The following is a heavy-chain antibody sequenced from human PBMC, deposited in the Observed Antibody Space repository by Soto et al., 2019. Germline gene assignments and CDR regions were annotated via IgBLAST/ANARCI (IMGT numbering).Heavy chain of an antibody. V-gene: IGHV4-31*03. J-gene: IGHJ4*02. CDR1: GGSISSGVYY. CDR2: IYYSGST. Sequence: SSETLSLTCTVSGGSISSGVYYWSWLRQHPGKGLEWIGYIYYSGSTYYNPSLKSRVTISVDTSKNQFSLKLSSVTAADTAVYYCARVDYGDFLYLFDYWGQGTLVTVSS. D-gene: IGHD4-17*01. CDR3: ARVDYGDFLYLFDY.